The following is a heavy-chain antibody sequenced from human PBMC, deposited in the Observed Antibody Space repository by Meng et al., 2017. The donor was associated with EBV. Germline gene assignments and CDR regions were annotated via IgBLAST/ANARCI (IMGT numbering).Heavy chain of an antibody. V-gene: IGHV1-69*01. CDR3: ASAEHYGDYVFEY. J-gene: IGHJ4*02. D-gene: IGHD4-17*01. Sequence: QCVAGINRSWARVNVSGKSSGGICCSFAISWVRQSPGQGLEWMGGIIPLFHTTNYAQKFQGRLHIIADESSATTYMELSSLRSEDTAIYYCASAEHYGDYVFEYWGQGTLVTVSS. CDR2: IIPLFHTT. CDR1: GGICCSFA.